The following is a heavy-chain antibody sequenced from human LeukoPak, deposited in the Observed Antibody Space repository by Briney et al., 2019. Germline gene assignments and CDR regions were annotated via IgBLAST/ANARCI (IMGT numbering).Heavy chain of an antibody. CDR1: GYSFTSYW. J-gene: IGHJ5*02. CDR3: ARLFYMVTISGWFDP. CDR2: IYPGDSDT. Sequence: GESLKISCKGSGYSFTSYWIGWVRQMPGKGLEWMGIIYPGDSDTRYSPSFQGQVTISADKSISTAYLQWSSLKASDTAMYYCARLFYMVTISGWFDPWGQGTLVTVSS. V-gene: IGHV5-51*01. D-gene: IGHD3-3*01.